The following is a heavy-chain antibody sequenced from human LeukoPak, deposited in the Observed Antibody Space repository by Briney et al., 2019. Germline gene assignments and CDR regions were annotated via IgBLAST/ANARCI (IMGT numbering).Heavy chain of an antibody. CDR3: ARVYRVGATTVDY. CDR1: GFTFSSYA. D-gene: IGHD1-26*01. CDR2: ISYDGSNK. Sequence: GGSLRLSCAASGFTFSSYAMHWARQAPGKGLEWVAVISYDGSNKYYADSVKGRFTISRDNSKNTLYLQMNSLRAEDTAVYYCARVYRVGATTVDYWGQGTLVTVSS. V-gene: IGHV3-30-3*01. J-gene: IGHJ4*02.